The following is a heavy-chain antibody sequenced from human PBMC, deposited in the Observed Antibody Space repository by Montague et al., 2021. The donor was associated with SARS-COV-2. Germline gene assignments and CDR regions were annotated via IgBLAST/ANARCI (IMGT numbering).Heavy chain of an antibody. Sequence: TLSLTCNVSGGSITSGAYHWSWIRQHPGKGLEWIGYIYYSGRTFLNPSLKSRVTISVDTSNNQFSLKVTSVTAADTAVYYCAREWGRGGDRYWYFDLWGRGTLVTVSS. D-gene: IGHD2-21*02. J-gene: IGHJ2*01. V-gene: IGHV4-31*03. CDR3: AREWGRGGDRYWYFDL. CDR1: GGSITSGAYH. CDR2: IYYSGRT.